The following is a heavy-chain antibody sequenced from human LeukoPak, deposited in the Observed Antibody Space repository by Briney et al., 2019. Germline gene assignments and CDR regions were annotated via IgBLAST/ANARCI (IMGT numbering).Heavy chain of an antibody. Sequence: ASVKVSCKASGGTFSSYAISWVRQAPGQGLEWMGWINPNSGGTNYAQKFQGRGTMTRDTSISTAYMELSRLRSDHTAVYYCARDQEYSSSLAGYWGPGT. CDR1: GGTFSSYA. V-gene: IGHV1-2*02. CDR3: ARDQEYSSSLAGY. D-gene: IGHD6-6*01. CDR2: INPNSGGT. J-gene: IGHJ4*01.